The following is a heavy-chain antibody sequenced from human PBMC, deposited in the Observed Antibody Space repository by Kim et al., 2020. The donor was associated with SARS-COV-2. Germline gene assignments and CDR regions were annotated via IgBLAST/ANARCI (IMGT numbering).Heavy chain of an antibody. CDR3: AKGGSTCRPSSCSDYFYGMDV. Sequence: GGSLRLSCVASGFTFNFYAMNWVRQAPGKGLEWVSGISGSGGMIFYADSVKGRFTISRDNAKNTLYLQMHSLRAEDTAVYYCAKGGSTCRPSSCSDYFYGMDVWGRGTTVAVSS. D-gene: IGHD6-13*01. J-gene: IGHJ6*02. V-gene: IGHV3-23*01. CDR2: ISGSGGMI. CDR1: GFTFNFYA.